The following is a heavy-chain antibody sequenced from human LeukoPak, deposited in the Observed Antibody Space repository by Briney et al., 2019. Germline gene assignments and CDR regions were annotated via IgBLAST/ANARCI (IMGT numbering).Heavy chain of an antibody. V-gene: IGHV3-30*02. Sequence: PGGSLRLSCAASGFTLSNYGMHWVRQAPGKGLEWVAFIRYDGSNKSYADSVKGRFTISRDNSKNTLYLQINSLKTEDTAVYFCAKEGRWLDSWGQGTLVTVSS. CDR1: GFTLSNYG. CDR3: AKEGRWLDS. D-gene: IGHD4-23*01. CDR2: IRYDGSNK. J-gene: IGHJ4*02.